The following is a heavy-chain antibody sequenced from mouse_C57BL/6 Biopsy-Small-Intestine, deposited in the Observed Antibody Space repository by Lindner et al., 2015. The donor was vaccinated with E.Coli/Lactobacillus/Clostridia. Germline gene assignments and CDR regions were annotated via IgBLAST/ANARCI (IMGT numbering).Heavy chain of an antibody. V-gene: IGHV1-34*02. J-gene: IGHJ3*01. CDR3: ARPARATAWFAY. CDR2: IYPDNGDT. D-gene: IGHD3-1*01. Sequence: VQLQESGPELVKPGASVKISCKASGYTFTDYNVDWVKQSHGRTLEWIGYIYPDNGDTGYNQKFKNKATLTVDKSSSTAYMELHSLTSEDSAVYYCARPARATAWFAYWGQGTLVTVSA. CDR1: GYTFTDYN.